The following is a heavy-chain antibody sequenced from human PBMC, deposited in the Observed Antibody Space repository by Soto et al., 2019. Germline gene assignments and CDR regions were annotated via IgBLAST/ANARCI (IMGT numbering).Heavy chain of an antibody. CDR3: ARDRGFGMDV. Sequence: SEPLSLTYTVSGDSISSGNYYWNWIRQQPGKGLEWIGYIYNSGTIRYNPSLSLKSRVSISGDTSKNQFSLNLISVTAGDTAVYYCARDRGFGMDVWGQGPTVTVS. V-gene: IGHV4-31*03. CDR1: GDSISSGNYY. CDR2: IYNSGTI. J-gene: IGHJ6*02.